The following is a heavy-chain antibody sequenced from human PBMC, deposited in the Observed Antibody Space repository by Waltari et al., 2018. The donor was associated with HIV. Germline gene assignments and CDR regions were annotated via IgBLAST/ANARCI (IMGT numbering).Heavy chain of an antibody. Sequence: EVYLVESGGGLVVPGESLRLSCASSGFPFSNAWMTWVRRAPGKGLEWIGLIKSKRDGGTIHYATPVKGRFTISRDDSQSMFYLQMTSLTAEDTAVYYCLTHYYDRGFWGQGTLVTVSS. CDR3: LTHYYDRGF. D-gene: IGHD3-22*01. V-gene: IGHV3-15*06. J-gene: IGHJ4*02. CDR1: GFPFSNAW. CDR2: IKSKRDGGTI.